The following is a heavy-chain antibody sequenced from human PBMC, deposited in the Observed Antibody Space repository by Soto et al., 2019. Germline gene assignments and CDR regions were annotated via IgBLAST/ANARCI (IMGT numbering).Heavy chain of an antibody. CDR3: ARGGGWLFDH. Sequence: QVQLHDSGPGLVKPSGALSLTCAVSNGSISSDNWWSWVRQPPGRGLEWIGEIFHSGTANYKPSRKSRITISADKSKNQFSLEMNSVTAADTAVYYCARGGGWLFDHWGQGTLVTVSS. CDR2: IFHSGTA. V-gene: IGHV4-4*02. D-gene: IGHD6-19*01. CDR1: NGSISSDNW. J-gene: IGHJ4*02.